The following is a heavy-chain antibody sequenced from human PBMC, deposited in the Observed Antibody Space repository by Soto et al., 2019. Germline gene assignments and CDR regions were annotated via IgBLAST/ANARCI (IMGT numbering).Heavy chain of an antibody. V-gene: IGHV1-69*01. Sequence: QVQLVQSGAEVKKPGSSVKVSCKAPGGTFSTYAISWVRQAPGQGLEWMGGVIPIFDTPKYAQKCQGRVTITADESTSTGYMELRSLRSEDTAVYYCARSQGGSSSLDIYYYYYYGMHVWGQGTTVTVSS. D-gene: IGHD2-15*01. CDR1: GGTFSTYA. J-gene: IGHJ6*02. CDR2: VIPIFDTP. CDR3: ARSQGGSSSLDIYYYYYYGMHV.